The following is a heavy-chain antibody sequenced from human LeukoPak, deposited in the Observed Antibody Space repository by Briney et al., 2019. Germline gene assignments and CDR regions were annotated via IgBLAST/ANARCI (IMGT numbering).Heavy chain of an antibody. CDR2: IGSSGSTV. Sequence: GGSLRLSCAASGFTFSAYEMNWVRQAPGKGLEWVSYIGSSGSTVYYADSVKGRFTISRDNAKNSLFLQMNSLRAEDTAVYYCAGINDYGDPTGAFDIWGQGTMVTVSS. CDR1: GFTFSAYE. V-gene: IGHV3-48*03. CDR3: AGINDYGDPTGAFDI. D-gene: IGHD4-17*01. J-gene: IGHJ3*02.